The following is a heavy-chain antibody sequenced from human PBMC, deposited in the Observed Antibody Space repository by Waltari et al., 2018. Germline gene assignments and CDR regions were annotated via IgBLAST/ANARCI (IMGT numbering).Heavy chain of an antibody. CDR2: INTNDGGT. Sequence: QVQLVQSGAEVKKPGTSVKISCKASGYIFPTYYVYWVRQAPGQGLEYMGAINTNDGGTHYAQRFQGRVTMTRDTSTSTVYMELNSLRAEDTAMYYCSRDELEYYLGMDVWGQGTTVTVSS. D-gene: IGHD3-3*02. J-gene: IGHJ6*02. CDR1: GYIFPTYY. V-gene: IGHV1-46*03. CDR3: SRDELEYYLGMDV.